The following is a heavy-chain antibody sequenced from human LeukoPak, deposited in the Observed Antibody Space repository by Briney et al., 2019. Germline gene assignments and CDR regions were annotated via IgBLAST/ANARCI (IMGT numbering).Heavy chain of an antibody. CDR3: AREFTEYCYDSSKASY. Sequence: PSETLSLTCAVSGYSISSGYYWAWIRQPPGKGLEWIGKIYHNGNTYYNPSLKGRVTISVDTSKNQFSLKLSSVTAADTALYYCAREFTEYCYDSSKASYWGQGTLVTVSS. D-gene: IGHD3-22*01. CDR2: IYHNGNT. V-gene: IGHV4-38-2*02. J-gene: IGHJ4*02. CDR1: GYSISSGYY.